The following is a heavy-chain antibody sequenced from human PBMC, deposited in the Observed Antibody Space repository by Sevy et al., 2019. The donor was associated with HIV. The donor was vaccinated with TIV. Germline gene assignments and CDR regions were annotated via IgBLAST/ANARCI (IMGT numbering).Heavy chain of an antibody. CDR2: IYWNDDK. V-gene: IGHV2-5*01. CDR1: GFSLSTSGVG. J-gene: IGHJ4*02. D-gene: IGHD3-22*01. Sequence: SGPTLVKPTQTLTLTCTFSGFSLSTSGVGVGWIRQPPGKALEWLAFIYWNDDKRYSPSLKSRLTITKDTSKNQVVLKMTIMDPVDTATYYCAFIHPEYNYYDSSGYYMDYWGQGTLVTVSS. CDR3: AFIHPEYNYYDSSGYYMDY.